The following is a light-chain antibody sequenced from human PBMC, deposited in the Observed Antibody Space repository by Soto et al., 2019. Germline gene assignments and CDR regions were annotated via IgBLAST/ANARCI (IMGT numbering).Light chain of an antibody. Sequence: QSVLTQPASVSGSPGQSITISCTGTSSDVGGYNYVSWYQQYPGKAPRLIIYDVSNRPSGVSNRFSGSKSGNRASLTISGLQAEDEADYYCCSYASSSSYVFGTGTKVTVL. V-gene: IGLV2-14*03. CDR3: CSYASSSSYV. CDR2: DVS. CDR1: SSDVGGYNY. J-gene: IGLJ1*01.